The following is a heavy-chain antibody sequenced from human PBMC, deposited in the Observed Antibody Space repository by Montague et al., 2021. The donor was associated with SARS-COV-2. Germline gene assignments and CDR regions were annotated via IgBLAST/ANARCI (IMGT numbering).Heavy chain of an antibody. CDR2: IYYRGST. D-gene: IGHD6-19*01. CDR1: GGSISSSSYY. CDR3: ATQEDPSGWIPGPFDF. J-gene: IGHJ4*02. Sequence: SETLSLTCTVSGGSISSSSYYWAWIRRPPGKGLEWIGSIYYRGSTYYNPSLKSRVFISVDTSKNQLSLTLTSVTAADTAVYYCATQEDPSGWIPGPFDFWGQGTVLRVSS. V-gene: IGHV4-39*01.